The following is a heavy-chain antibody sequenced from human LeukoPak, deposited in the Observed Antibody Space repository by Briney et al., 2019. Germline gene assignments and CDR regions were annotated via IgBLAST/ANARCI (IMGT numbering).Heavy chain of an antibody. Sequence: PGGSLRLSCAASGFTFSSYAMSWVRQAPGKGLEWVSAISGSGGSTYYADSVKGRFTISRDNSKNTLYLQMNSLKTEDTAVYFCTTEAYCGSSSCPGAFEFWGQGTLVTLSS. CDR2: ISGSGGST. D-gene: IGHD2-2*01. J-gene: IGHJ4*02. V-gene: IGHV3-23*01. CDR3: TTEAYCGSSSCPGAFEF. CDR1: GFTFSSYA.